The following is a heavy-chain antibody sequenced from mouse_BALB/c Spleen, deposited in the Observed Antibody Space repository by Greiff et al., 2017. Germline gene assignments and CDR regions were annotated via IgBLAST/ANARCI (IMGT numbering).Heavy chain of an antibody. CDR1: GFTFSSYA. CDR2: ISSGGST. J-gene: IGHJ4*01. D-gene: IGHD2-1*01. Sequence: EVQGVESGGGLVKPGGSLKLSCAASGFTFSSYAMSWVRQTPEKRLEWVASISSGGSTYYPDSVKGRFTISRDNARNILYLQMSSLRSEDTAMYYCARALGNYGSAMDYWGQGTSVTVSS. CDR3: ARALGNYGSAMDY. V-gene: IGHV5-6-5*01.